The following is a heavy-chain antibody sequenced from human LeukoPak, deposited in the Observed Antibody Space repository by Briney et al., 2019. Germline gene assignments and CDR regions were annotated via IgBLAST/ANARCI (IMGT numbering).Heavy chain of an antibody. CDR2: ISNDGSND. CDR1: GFTFSNYG. D-gene: IGHD2-21*01. Sequence: GGSLRLSCAASGFTFSNYGMHWVRQAPGKGLEWVALISNDGSNDYYGDSVEGRFTISRDNSKNTLYLQMNSLIPEETAVYYCAKDMGILWWCLGDWGQGTLVTDSS. J-gene: IGHJ4*02. CDR3: AKDMGILWWCLGD. V-gene: IGHV3-30*18.